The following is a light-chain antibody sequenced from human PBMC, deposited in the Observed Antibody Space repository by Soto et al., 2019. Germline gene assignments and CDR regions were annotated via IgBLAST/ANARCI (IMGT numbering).Light chain of an antibody. V-gene: IGLV1-44*01. Sequence: QSVLTQPPSASGTPGQRVTISCSGSSSNIGSNIVNWYQQVPGTAPKLLIYSNSQRPSGVPDRFSGSKSGTSASLAISGLPSEDEADYFCAAWDDSLNGHVFGTGTKVTVL. CDR3: AAWDDSLNGHV. J-gene: IGLJ1*01. CDR1: SSNIGSNI. CDR2: SNS.